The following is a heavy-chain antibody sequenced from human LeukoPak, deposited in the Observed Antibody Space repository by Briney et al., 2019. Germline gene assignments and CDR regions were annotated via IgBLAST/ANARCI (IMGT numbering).Heavy chain of an antibody. V-gene: IGHV4-59*12. D-gene: IGHD2-15*01. CDR3: WRLGVVVLAARRQHHLREV. CDR2: IYYSGST. Sequence: AESLTLTCTVSGGSFSSYYWSWIRQPPGKGLEWIGYIYYSGSTIYNPSLESRVTIFFEKYKNHSLLQLSNVTSADTAVYYCWRLGVVVLAARRQHHLREVWGERTAVSISS. J-gene: IGHJ6*04. CDR1: GGSFSSYY.